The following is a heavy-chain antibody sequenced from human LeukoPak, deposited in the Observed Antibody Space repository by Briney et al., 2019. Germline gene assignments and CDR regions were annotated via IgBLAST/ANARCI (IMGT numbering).Heavy chain of an antibody. V-gene: IGHV6-1*01. CDR2: TYYRSKWYN. J-gene: IGHJ4*02. Sequence: SQTLSLTCAISGDSVSSNSAAWNWIRQSPSIGLEWLGRTYYRSKWYNDYAVSVKSRITINPDTSKNQFSLQLNSVTPEDTAVYYCARGPPSRGSYYNGLWYFDYWGQGTLVTVSS. D-gene: IGHD3-10*01. CDR3: ARGPPSRGSYYNGLWYFDY. CDR1: GDSVSSNSAA.